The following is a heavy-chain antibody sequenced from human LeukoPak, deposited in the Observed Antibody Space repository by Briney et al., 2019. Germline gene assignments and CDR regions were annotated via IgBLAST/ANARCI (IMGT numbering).Heavy chain of an antibody. CDR3: ARGQRPTKGTRYCSGGSCYSGLFFDY. CDR2: ISYDGSNK. Sequence: GGSLRLSCAASGFTFSSYAMHWVRQAPGKGLEWVAVISYDGSNKYYADSVKGRFTISRDNSKNTLYLQMNSLRAEDTAVYYCARGQRPTKGTRYCSGGSCYSGLFFDYWGQGTLVTVSS. J-gene: IGHJ4*02. CDR1: GFTFSSYA. D-gene: IGHD2-15*01. V-gene: IGHV3-30-3*01.